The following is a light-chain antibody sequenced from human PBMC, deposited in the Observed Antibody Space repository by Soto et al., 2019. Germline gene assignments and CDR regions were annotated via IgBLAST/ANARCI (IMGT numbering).Light chain of an antibody. Sequence: EIVLTHSPCTLSLSPVDRATLSCRASQSVSSRYLAWYQQTPGQAPRLLIYGTSHRATGIPDRFSGSGSGTDFTLTINRLEPEDFAVYYCQQYGSSWTFGQGTKVDIK. CDR3: QQYGSSWT. J-gene: IGKJ1*01. CDR1: QSVSSRY. CDR2: GTS. V-gene: IGKV3-20*01.